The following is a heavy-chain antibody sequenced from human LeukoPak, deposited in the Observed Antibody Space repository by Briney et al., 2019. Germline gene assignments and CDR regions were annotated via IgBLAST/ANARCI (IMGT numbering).Heavy chain of an antibody. CDR1: GFTFSSYW. D-gene: IGHD1-26*01. J-gene: IGHJ6*03. V-gene: IGHV3-7*01. CDR2: IKQDGSEK. CDR3: AREAHWELLLHYHYYMDV. Sequence: GGSLRLSCAASGFTFSSYWMSWVRQAPGKGLEWVANIKQDGSEKYYVDSVKGRFTISRDNAKNSLYLQMNSLRAEDTAVYYCAREAHWELLLHYHYYMDVWGKGTTVTVSS.